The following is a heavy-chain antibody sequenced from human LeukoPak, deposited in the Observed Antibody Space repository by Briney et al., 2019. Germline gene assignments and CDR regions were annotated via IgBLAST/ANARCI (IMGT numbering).Heavy chain of an antibody. Sequence: GASVKVSCKASGYTFTDYYIHWVRQAPGQGLEWMGWINADIGGTHYAQNFQGRVTMTRDTSTSTAYMEVSRLRSDDTAVYYCASRASQITEYYYYYYYMDVWGKGTTVTVSS. CDR1: GYTFTDYY. J-gene: IGHJ6*03. V-gene: IGHV1-2*02. CDR3: ASRASQITEYYYYYYYMDV. CDR2: INADIGGT.